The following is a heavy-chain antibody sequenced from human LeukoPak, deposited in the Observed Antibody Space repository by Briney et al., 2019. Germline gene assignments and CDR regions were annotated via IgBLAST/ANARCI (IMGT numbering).Heavy chain of an antibody. Sequence: SETLSLTCTVSGGSISSGGYYWSWIRQHPGQGLEWIGYIYYSGSTYYNPSLKSRVTISVDTSKNQFSLKLSSVTAADTAVYYCAREGVQMLAWFDPWGQGTLVTVSS. CDR2: IYYSGST. V-gene: IGHV4-31*03. D-gene: IGHD3-16*01. CDR1: GGSISSGGYY. CDR3: AREGVQMLAWFDP. J-gene: IGHJ5*02.